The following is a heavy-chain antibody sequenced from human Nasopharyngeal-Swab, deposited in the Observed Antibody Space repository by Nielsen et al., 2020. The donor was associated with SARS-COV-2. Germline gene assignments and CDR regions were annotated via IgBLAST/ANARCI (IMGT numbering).Heavy chain of an antibody. CDR1: GFTFSSYA. CDR2: ISGSGGST. CDR3: AKGGYCSDTSCYIDY. Sequence: GESLKISCAASGFTFSSYAMSWVRQAPGKGLEWVSAISGSGGSTYYADSVKGRFTISRDNSKNTLYLQMNSLRAEDTAVYYCAKGGYCSDTSCYIDYWGQGTLVTVSS. D-gene: IGHD2-2*02. V-gene: IGHV3-23*01. J-gene: IGHJ4*02.